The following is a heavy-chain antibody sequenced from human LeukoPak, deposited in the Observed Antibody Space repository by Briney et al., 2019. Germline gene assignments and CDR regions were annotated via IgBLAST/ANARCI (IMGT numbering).Heavy chain of an antibody. CDR2: INHSAST. CDR1: GGSFSGYY. CDR3: TVVVVAATWTLIDY. D-gene: IGHD2-15*01. J-gene: IGHJ4*02. V-gene: IGHV4-34*01. Sequence: SETLSLTCAVYGGSFSGYYWSWIRQPPGKGLEWIGEINHSASTNYNPSLKSRVTISVDTSKNQFSLKLSSVTDADTAVYYCTVVVVAATWTLIDYWGQGTLVTVSS.